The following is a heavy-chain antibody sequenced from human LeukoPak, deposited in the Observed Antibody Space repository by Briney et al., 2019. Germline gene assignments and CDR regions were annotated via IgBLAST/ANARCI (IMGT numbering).Heavy chain of an antibody. Sequence: PGGSLRLSCAASGFTFDDYGMSWVRQAPGKGLEWVSGINWNGGSTGYADSVKGRFTISRDNAKNSLYLQMNSLRADDTAVYYCATYSGAHHRTFDYWGRGTLVTVSS. CDR2: INWNGGST. CDR1: GFTFDDYG. V-gene: IGHV3-20*04. D-gene: IGHD1-26*01. CDR3: ATYSGAHHRTFDY. J-gene: IGHJ4*02.